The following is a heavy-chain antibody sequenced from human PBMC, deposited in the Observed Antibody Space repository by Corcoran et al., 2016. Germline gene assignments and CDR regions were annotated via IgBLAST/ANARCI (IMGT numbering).Heavy chain of an antibody. J-gene: IGHJ4*02. CDR3: ARRWGYYDSSGYQYYFDY. CDR2: IYPGDSDT. V-gene: IGHV5-51*01. Sequence: EVQLVQSGAEVKKPGESLKISCKGSGYSFTSYWIGWVRQMLGKGLAWMGIIYPGDSDTRYSPSFQGQVTISADKSISPAYLQWSSLQASDTAMYYCARRWGYYDSSGYQYYFDYWGQGTLVIVSS. CDR1: GYSFTSYW. D-gene: IGHD3-22*01.